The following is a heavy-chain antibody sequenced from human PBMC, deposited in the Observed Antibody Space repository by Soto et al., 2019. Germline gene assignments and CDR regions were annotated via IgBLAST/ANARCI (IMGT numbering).Heavy chain of an antibody. Sequence: SETLSLTCTVSGGSVSSGSHYWSWLRQPPGKGLEWIGYFDYSGRNNYNPSLKSRVTISGDTSQNQFSLKLSSVTAADTAVHYCAREALVAKWYYFDFWGQGNLVTVSS. J-gene: IGHJ4*02. CDR1: GGSVSSGSHY. V-gene: IGHV4-61*01. CDR2: FDYSGRN. CDR3: AREALVAKWYYFDF. D-gene: IGHD2-15*01.